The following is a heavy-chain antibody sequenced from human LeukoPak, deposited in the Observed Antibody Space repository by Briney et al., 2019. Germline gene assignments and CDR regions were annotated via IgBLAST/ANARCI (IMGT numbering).Heavy chain of an antibody. CDR3: ARRLRATGAFDI. J-gene: IGHJ3*02. Sequence: SETLSLTCAVYGGSFSGYYWSWIRQPPGKGLEWIGEINHSGSTNYNPSLESRVTISVDTSKNQFSLKLSSVTAADTAVYYCARRLRATGAFDIWGQGTMVTVSS. V-gene: IGHV4-34*01. CDR1: GGSFSGYY. CDR2: INHSGST. D-gene: IGHD1-26*01.